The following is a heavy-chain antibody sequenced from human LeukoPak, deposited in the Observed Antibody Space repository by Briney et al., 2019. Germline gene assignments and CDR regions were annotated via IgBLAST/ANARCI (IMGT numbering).Heavy chain of an antibody. V-gene: IGHV4-39*01. D-gene: IGHD6-13*01. Sequence: SETLSLTCTVSGGSISSSSYYWGWIRQPPGKGLEWIGSIYYSGSTYYNPSLKSRVTISVDTSKNQFSLKLSSVTAADTAVYYCARHHPAAGTYHFDYWGQGTLVTVSS. J-gene: IGHJ4*02. CDR2: IYYSGST. CDR1: GGSISSSSYY. CDR3: ARHHPAAGTYHFDY.